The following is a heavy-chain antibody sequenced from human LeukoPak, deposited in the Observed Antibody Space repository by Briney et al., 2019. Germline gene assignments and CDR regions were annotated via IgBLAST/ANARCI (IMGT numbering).Heavy chain of an antibody. V-gene: IGHV3-7*01. CDR2: IKQDGSEK. CDR3: AREGGGWYIDY. D-gene: IGHD6-19*01. CDR1: GFSLSRYW. Sequence: PGGSLRLSCAASGFSLSRYWMSWVRQAPGKGLEWVANIKQDGSEKYYVDSVKGRFTISRDNAKNSLYLQMNSLRAEDTAVYYCAREGGGWYIDYWGQGTLVTVSS. J-gene: IGHJ4*02.